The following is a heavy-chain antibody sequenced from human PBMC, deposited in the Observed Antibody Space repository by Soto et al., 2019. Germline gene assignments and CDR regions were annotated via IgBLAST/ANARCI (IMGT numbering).Heavy chain of an antibody. CDR2: MNPNTGNS. CDR3: ARRAETNGWNGFGADKYYFDF. V-gene: IGHV1-8*01. J-gene: IGHJ4*02. Sequence: ASVNVSCKSSGYTFTSYDIYWVRQATGQGLEWVGGMNPNTGNSGYAQKFQGRVTMTSDTSISTAHMELSSLRSEDTAVYYCARRAETNGWNGFGADKYYFDFWGQGTLVTVSS. D-gene: IGHD1-1*01. CDR1: GYTFTSYD.